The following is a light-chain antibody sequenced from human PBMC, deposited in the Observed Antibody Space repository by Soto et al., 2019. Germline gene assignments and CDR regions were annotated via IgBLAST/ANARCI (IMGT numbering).Light chain of an antibody. J-gene: IGKJ3*01. CDR2: GAS. V-gene: IGKV3-20*01. CDR3: QLYGDSPPGT. Sequence: EFVLTQSPGTLSLSPGERATLSCRASQSVSSTYLAWYQQQAGQAPRLLIYGASRRATGIPDRFSGSGSGTAFTLTISRLEPQDVAVYYCQLYGDSPPGTFGPGTKVDI. CDR1: QSVSSTY.